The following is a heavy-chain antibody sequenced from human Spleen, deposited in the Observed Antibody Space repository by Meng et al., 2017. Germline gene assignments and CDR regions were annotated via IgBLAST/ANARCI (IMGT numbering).Heavy chain of an antibody. D-gene: IGHD1-26*01. CDR3: ARTYHSGSYRYYYYGKDV. J-gene: IGHJ6*02. CDR2: IFSNDEK. CDR1: GFSLSNARMG. V-gene: IGHV2-26*01. Sequence: SGPTLVKSTETLTLTCTVSGFSLSNARMGVSWNRQPPGKALEWLAHIFSNDEKSYSTSLKSRLSIYKDTSKSQVVLTMTNMDPVDTATYYCARTYHSGSYRYYYYGKDVWGQGTTVTVS.